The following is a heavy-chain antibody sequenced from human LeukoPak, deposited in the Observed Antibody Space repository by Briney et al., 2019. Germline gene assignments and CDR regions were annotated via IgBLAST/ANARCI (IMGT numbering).Heavy chain of an antibody. V-gene: IGHV3-20*04. CDR3: AKELAATIEYYYYYYMDV. Sequence: PGGSLRLSCAASGFTFDDYGMSWVRQAPGKGLEWVSGINWNGGSTGYADSVKGRFTISRDNAKNSLYLQMNSLRAEDTAVYYCAKELAATIEYYYYYYMDVWGKGTTVTISS. D-gene: IGHD5-12*01. J-gene: IGHJ6*03. CDR2: INWNGGST. CDR1: GFTFDDYG.